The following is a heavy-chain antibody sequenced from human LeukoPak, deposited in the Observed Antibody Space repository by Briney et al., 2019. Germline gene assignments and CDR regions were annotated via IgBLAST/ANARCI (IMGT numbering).Heavy chain of an antibody. CDR3: LTSSFDH. CDR2: ISSNSDTI. J-gene: IGHJ4*02. V-gene: IGHV3-9*01. Sequence: QPGRSLRLSCAASGFTLGDYDIHWVRHAPGKGPEWVSSISSNSDTIAYPEPVKGRFTVSSDNTINSLYLQMDSLRVEDTALYYCLTSSFDHWGQGTLVTVSS. CDR1: GFTLGDYD.